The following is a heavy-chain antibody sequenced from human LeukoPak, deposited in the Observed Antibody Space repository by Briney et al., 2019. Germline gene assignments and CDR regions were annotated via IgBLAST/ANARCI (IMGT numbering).Heavy chain of an antibody. Sequence: PGGSLRLSCAASGFTFSNAWMSWVRQAPGKGLEWVGRIKSKTDGGTTAYAAPVKGRFTISRDDSKNTLYLQMNSLKTEDTAVYFCTTDPAGRQGSTKGFPYWGQGTLVTVSS. D-gene: IGHD1-26*01. CDR1: GFTFSNAW. CDR2: IKSKTDGGTT. CDR3: TTDPAGRQGSTKGFPY. V-gene: IGHV3-15*01. J-gene: IGHJ4*02.